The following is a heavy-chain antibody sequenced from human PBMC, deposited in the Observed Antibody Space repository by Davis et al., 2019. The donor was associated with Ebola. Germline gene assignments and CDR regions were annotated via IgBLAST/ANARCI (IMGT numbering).Heavy chain of an antibody. CDR3: ALLPYRSSWNDGFDF. V-gene: IGHV5-51*01. CDR2: IYPDDSDT. CDR1: GYSFPIYW. Sequence: GGSLRLSCKRSGYSFPIYWIAWVRQMPGKGLEWMGIIYPDDSDTTYSPSFQGQITISADRSISAAYLQWSSLKASDTAMYYCALLPYRSSWNDGFDFWGQGTMVTVSS. J-gene: IGHJ3*01. D-gene: IGHD6-19*01.